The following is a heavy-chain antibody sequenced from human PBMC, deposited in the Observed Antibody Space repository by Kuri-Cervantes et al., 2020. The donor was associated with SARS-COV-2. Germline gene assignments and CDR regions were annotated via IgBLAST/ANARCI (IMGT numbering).Heavy chain of an antibody. J-gene: IGHJ6*02. CDR1: GFTFSSYS. Sequence: GESLKISCAASGFTFSSYSMNWVRQAPGKGLEWVSYISSSSSTIYYADSVKGRFTISRGNAKNSLYLQMNSLRAEDTAVYYCARDEWHYYGSGSYGPRYYYYGMDVWGQGTTVTVSS. V-gene: IGHV3-48*01. CDR2: ISSSSSTI. CDR3: ARDEWHYYGSGSYGPRYYYYGMDV. D-gene: IGHD3-10*01.